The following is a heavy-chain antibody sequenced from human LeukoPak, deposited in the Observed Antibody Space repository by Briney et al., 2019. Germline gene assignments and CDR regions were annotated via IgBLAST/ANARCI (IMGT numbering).Heavy chain of an antibody. CDR2: MNPNSGNT. V-gene: IGHV1-8*01. D-gene: IGHD6-19*01. CDR3: ARVRYQMYSGGYYFNY. J-gene: IGHJ4*02. CDR1: GYTFTIYD. Sequence: ASVTVSCKASGYTFTIYDINWVRQAPGQGDGRMGWMNPNSGNTGYAQKFQDRVTMTRNTSINTAYMKLSSLISEDTAVYYCARVRYQMYSGGYYFNYWGQGTLVTVSS.